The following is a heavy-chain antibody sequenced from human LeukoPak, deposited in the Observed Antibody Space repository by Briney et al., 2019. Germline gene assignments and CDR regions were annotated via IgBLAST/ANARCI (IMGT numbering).Heavy chain of an antibody. CDR2: IYHSGST. CDR3: AGAYGNWFDP. J-gene: IGHJ5*02. Sequence: SQTLSLTCAVSGRSISSGGYSWSWIRQPPGKGLEWIGYIYHSGSTYYNPSLKSRVTISVDRSKNQFSLKLSSVTAADTAVYYCAGAYGNWFDPWGQGTLVTVSS. V-gene: IGHV4-30-2*01. D-gene: IGHD3-16*01. CDR1: GRSISSGGYS.